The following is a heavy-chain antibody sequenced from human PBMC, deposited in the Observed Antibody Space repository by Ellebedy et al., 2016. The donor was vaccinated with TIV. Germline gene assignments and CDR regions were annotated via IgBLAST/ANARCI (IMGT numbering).Heavy chain of an antibody. D-gene: IGHD3-9*01. Sequence: GESLKISCVASGFTLSGHWMHWVRQVPGKGPVWVARIHSDGSRTTYADSVKGRFTISRDNAKNTLYLQMNSLRAEDTAVYYCAKSDWLSDWGQGTLVTVSS. J-gene: IGHJ4*02. CDR3: AKSDWLSD. V-gene: IGHV3-74*01. CDR2: IHSDGSRT. CDR1: GFTLSGHW.